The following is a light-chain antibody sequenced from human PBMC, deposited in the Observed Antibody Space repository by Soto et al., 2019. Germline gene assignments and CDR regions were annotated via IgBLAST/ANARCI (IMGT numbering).Light chain of an antibody. Sequence: QSMLTQPPSASGTPGQGVTISCSGSTSNIGSNYVYWYQQLPGTAPKLLIYRNNQRPSGVPDRFSGSKSGTSASLAISGLRSDDEAYYFCATWDALLTCPYVF. J-gene: IGLJ1*01. CDR1: TSNIGSNY. CDR2: RNN. CDR3: ATWDALLTCPYV. V-gene: IGLV1-47*01.